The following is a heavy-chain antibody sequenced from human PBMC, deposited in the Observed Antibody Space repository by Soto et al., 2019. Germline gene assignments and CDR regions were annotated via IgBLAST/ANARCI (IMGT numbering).Heavy chain of an antibody. Sequence: EVHLVESGVGLVKPGESLGLSCAASGFSFSDAWMNWVRQAPGKGLEWVGRIKSKTDGGTTDYAAPVNGRFSISRDDSKNTLYLQMSSLKTDDTAVYYCTRGRLSGHYTDYWGRGTLVTVSS. D-gene: IGHD5-12*01. CDR2: IKSKTDGGTT. V-gene: IGHV3-15*07. CDR1: GFSFSDAW. CDR3: TRGRLSGHYTDY. J-gene: IGHJ4*02.